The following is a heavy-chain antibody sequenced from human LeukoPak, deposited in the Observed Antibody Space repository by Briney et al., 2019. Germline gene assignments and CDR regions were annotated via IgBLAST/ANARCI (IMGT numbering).Heavy chain of an antibody. Sequence: GASVKVSCKASGYTFSTYRIIWVRQAPGQGLEWMGWISVYNGNTNYAQKLQGRLTLTGDTSTTTAYMELSSLTSDDTAVYYCARPRGDAAGVETWFDPWGPGTLVIVSS. CDR3: ARPRGDAAGVETWFDP. V-gene: IGHV1-18*01. D-gene: IGHD6-13*01. CDR2: ISVYNGNT. CDR1: GYTFSTYR. J-gene: IGHJ5*02.